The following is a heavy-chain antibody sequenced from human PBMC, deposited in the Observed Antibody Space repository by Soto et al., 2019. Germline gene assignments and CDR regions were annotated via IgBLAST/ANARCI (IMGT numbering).Heavy chain of an antibody. Sequence: EVQLVESGGGLVQPGGSLRLSCAASGFTVSSNYMSWVRQAPGKGLEWVSVIYSGGSTYYADSVKGRFTISRDNSKNTLYLQMNSLRAEDTAVYYWACRRGVVVPAAMLGYYYYMDVWGKGTTVTVSS. CDR3: ACRRGVVVPAAMLGYYYYMDV. J-gene: IGHJ6*03. CDR2: IYSGGST. V-gene: IGHV3-66*01. D-gene: IGHD2-2*01. CDR1: GFTVSSNY.